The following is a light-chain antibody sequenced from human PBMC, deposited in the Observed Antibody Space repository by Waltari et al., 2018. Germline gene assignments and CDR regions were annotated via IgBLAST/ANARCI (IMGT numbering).Light chain of an antibody. CDR2: MVI. J-gene: IGLJ1*01. CDR1: SSDVGNYNY. CDR3: SSYATSSPYV. Sequence: QSALTQPASVSGSPGQSITISCTGTSSDVGNYNYVSWYQQHPGNSPKLMIYMVINRPSGVSTRFSGYKSGNTASLTISGLQTEDEADYYCSSYATSSPYVFGTGTQVTVL. V-gene: IGLV2-14*01.